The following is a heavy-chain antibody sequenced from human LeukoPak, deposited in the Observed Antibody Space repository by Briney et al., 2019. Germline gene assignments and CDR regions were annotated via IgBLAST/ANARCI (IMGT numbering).Heavy chain of an antibody. Sequence: SETLSLTCTVSGCSISSYYWSWIRQPPGKGLEWIGYIYYSGSTNYNPSLKSRVTISVDTSKNQFSLKLSSVTAADTAVYYCARDVPYYYDSNGAFDIWGQGTMVTVSS. CDR3: ARDVPYYYDSNGAFDI. CDR1: GCSISSYY. J-gene: IGHJ3*02. CDR2: IYYSGST. V-gene: IGHV4-59*12. D-gene: IGHD3-22*01.